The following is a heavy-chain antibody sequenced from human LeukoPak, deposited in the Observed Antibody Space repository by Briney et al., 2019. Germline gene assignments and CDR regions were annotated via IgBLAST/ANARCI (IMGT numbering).Heavy chain of an antibody. V-gene: IGHV3-74*01. CDR2: INSGGSTT. J-gene: IGHJ6*03. CDR3: ARGRKAGVDNYYYMDV. Sequence: GGSLRPSCAASGFTLSPYWMHWVRQAPGKGLLWVSRINSGGSTTDYADSVQGRFTISRDNAKNTLYLQMNSLRAEDTAVYYCARGRKAGVDNYYYMDVWGKRTTVTVSS. CDR1: GFTLSPYW. D-gene: IGHD3-10*01.